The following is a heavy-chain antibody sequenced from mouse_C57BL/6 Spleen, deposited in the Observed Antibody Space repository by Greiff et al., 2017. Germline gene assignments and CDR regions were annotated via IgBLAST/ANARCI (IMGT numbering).Heavy chain of an antibody. Sequence: EVKVVESGGGLVKPGGSLKLSCAASGFTFSSYAMSWVRQTPEKRLEWVATISDGGSYTYYPDNVKGRFTISRDNAKNNLYLQMSHLKSEDTAMYYCARDWDYYGSSPYFDYWGQGTTVTVSS. CDR2: ISDGGSYT. CDR1: GFTFSSYA. D-gene: IGHD1-1*01. CDR3: ARDWDYYGSSPYFDY. V-gene: IGHV5-4*01. J-gene: IGHJ2*01.